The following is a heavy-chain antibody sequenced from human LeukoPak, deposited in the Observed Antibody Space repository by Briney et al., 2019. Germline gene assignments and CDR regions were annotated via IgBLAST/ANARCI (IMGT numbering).Heavy chain of an antibody. CDR3: ARTYCSGGSCYPFGY. V-gene: IGHV4-34*01. CDR2: INHSGST. J-gene: IGHJ4*02. CDR1: GGSFSGYY. Sequence: SETLSLTCAVYGGSFSGYYWSWIRQPPGKGREWIGEINHSGSTNYNPSLKSRVTISVDTSKNQFSLKLSSVTAADTAVYYCARTYCSGGSCYPFGYWGQGTLVTVSS. D-gene: IGHD2-15*01.